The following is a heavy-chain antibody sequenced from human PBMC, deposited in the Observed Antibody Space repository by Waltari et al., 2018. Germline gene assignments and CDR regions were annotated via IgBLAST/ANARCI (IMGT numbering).Heavy chain of an antibody. D-gene: IGHD6-13*01. CDR3: ARGLIAAAEG. J-gene: IGHJ4*02. Sequence: QVQLQESGPGLVKPSQTLSLTCTVSGGSISSGRYYWSWIRQPAGKGLEWIGRIYTSGSTNYNPSLKSRVTISVDTSKNQFSLKLSSVTAADTAVYYCARGLIAAAEGWGQGTLVTVSS. CDR2: IYTSGST. V-gene: IGHV4-61*02. CDR1: GGSISSGRYY.